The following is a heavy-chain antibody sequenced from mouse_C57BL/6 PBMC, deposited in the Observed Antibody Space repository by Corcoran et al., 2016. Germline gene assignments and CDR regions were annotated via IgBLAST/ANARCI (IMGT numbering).Heavy chain of an antibody. CDR1: GYTFTDYY. CDR3: ARGDDGLIF. V-gene: IGHV1-26*01. J-gene: IGHJ3*01. CDR2: INPNNGGT. D-gene: IGHD2-3*01. Sequence: EVQLQQSGPELVKPGASVKISCKASGYTFTDYYMNWVKQSHGKSLEWIGDINPNNGGTSYNQKFKGKATLTVDKSSSTAYMELRSLTSEDSAVYSCARGDDGLIFWGQGTLVTVSA.